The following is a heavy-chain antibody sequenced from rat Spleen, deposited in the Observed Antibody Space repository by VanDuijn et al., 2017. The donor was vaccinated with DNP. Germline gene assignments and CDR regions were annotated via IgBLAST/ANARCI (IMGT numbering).Heavy chain of an antibody. CDR2: INTGSGGT. V-gene: IGHV1-43*01. J-gene: IGHJ2*01. D-gene: IGHD1-4*01. CDR1: GYTFNSYY. CDR3: ARWGGPGYFDY. Sequence: QVQLQQSGAELAKPGLSVKISCKASGYTFNSYYIGWIKQTTGQGLEYIGYINTGSGGTNYNEKFKGKATLTVDKSSSTVFMQLSSLTPDDSAVYYCARWGGPGYFDYWGQGVMVTVSS.